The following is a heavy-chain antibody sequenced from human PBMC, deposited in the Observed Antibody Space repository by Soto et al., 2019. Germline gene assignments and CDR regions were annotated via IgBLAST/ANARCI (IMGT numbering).Heavy chain of an antibody. V-gene: IGHV3-48*03. CDR1: GFTFSSFA. CDR2: ISSISADT. CDR3: TRTRPAYSSSWGYYFDY. D-gene: IGHD6-13*01. J-gene: IGHJ4*02. Sequence: LRLSCAASGFTFSSFAMHWIRQAPGKGLECVSYISSISADTKYADSVKGRFTISRDNAKNSLYLQMNSLRAEDTAVYYCTRTRPAYSSSWGYYFDYWGQGTLVTVSS.